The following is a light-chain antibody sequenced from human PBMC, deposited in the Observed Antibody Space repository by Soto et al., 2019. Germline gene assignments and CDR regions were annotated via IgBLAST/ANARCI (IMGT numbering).Light chain of an antibody. Sequence: QSALTQPASMSGSPGQSITISCTGTSSDVGSYNLVSWYQQHPGKAPKLMIYEGSKRPSGVSNRFSGSKSGNTASLTISGLQAEDEADYYCCSYAGSSTFFGTGTKLTVL. CDR1: SSDVGSYNL. V-gene: IGLV2-23*03. CDR2: EGS. CDR3: CSYAGSSTF. J-gene: IGLJ1*01.